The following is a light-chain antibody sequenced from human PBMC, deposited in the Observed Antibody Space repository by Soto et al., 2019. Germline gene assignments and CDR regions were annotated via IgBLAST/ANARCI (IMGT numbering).Light chain of an antibody. CDR1: NSDVGGYNY. Sequence: QSALTQPASVSGSPGQSITISCSGANSDVGGYNYVSWYQQHPGTTPKLMIYEVRNRPSGVSNRFSGSKSGNTASLTISGLQAEDEADYYCSSYTGSSTWVFGGGTKLTVL. CDR3: SSYTGSSTWV. CDR2: EVR. J-gene: IGLJ3*02. V-gene: IGLV2-14*01.